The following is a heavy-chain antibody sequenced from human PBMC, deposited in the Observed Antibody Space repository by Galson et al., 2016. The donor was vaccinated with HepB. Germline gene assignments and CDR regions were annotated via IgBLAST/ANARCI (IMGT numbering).Heavy chain of an antibody. CDR3: AGGHFFVVAPAAGTFDV. CDR2: IKQDGSEK. J-gene: IGHJ3*01. V-gene: IGHV3-7*04. D-gene: IGHD2-2*01. CDR1: GFTFSNYW. Sequence: SLRLSCAASGFTFSNYWMSWVRQTPGKGLEWVANIKQDGSEKFYVDSVKGRFTISRDNAKSSLYLQLNRLRVEDTALYYCAGGHFFVVAPAAGTFDVWGQGRMVTVSS.